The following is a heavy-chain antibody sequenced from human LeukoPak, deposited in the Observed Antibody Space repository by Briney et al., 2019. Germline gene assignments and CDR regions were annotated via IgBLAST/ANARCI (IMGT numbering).Heavy chain of an antibody. CDR3: ARDEQTDDAFDI. Sequence: PGGSLRLSCAASGFTFSSYEMNWVRQAPGKGLEWVSYISSSGSTIYYADSVKGRFTISRDNAKNSLYLQMNSLRAEDTAVYYCARDEQTDDAFDIWGQGTMVTVSS. CDR2: ISSSGSTI. V-gene: IGHV3-48*03. J-gene: IGHJ3*02. CDR1: GFTFSSYE. D-gene: IGHD6-13*01.